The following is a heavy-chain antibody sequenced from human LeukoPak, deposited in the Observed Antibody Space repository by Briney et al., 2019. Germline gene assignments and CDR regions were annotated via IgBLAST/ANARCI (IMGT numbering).Heavy chain of an antibody. CDR1: GYSFTSYW. D-gene: IGHD4-17*01. J-gene: IGHJ4*02. V-gene: IGHV5-51*01. CDR2: IYAGDSDT. CDR3: ARQVGDGDNGSENDY. Sequence: GASLKISCKGSGYSFTSYWIGWVRQMPGKGLEWLGIIYAGDSDTRYSPCFQGQVSISADKCISCVYLQWSSLKRSDTDMYDCARQVGDGDNGSENDYWGQGTLVTVSS.